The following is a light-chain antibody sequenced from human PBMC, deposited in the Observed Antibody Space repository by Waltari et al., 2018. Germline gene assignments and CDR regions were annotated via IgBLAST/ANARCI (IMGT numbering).Light chain of an antibody. Sequence: EIVLTQSPGTLSLSPGERATLSCRASQTVTGSYLAWYQQKPGQAPRLLIYGASIRATGIPDRFRGSGSGTDFTLTISRLEPEDFAVYYCQDSATFGQGTKVEIK. CDR3: QDSAT. CDR1: QTVTGSY. V-gene: IGKV3-20*01. J-gene: IGKJ1*01. CDR2: GAS.